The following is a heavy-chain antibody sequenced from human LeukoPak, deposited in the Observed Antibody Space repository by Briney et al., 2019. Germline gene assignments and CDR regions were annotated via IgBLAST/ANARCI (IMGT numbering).Heavy chain of an antibody. D-gene: IGHD1-26*01. V-gene: IGHV3-11*01. J-gene: IGHJ4*02. Sequence: SGGSLRLSCAASGFTFSDYYMSWIRQAPGKGLEWVSYISSSGSTIYYADSVKGRFTISRDNAKNSLYLQMNSLRAEDTAVYYCAREFSFLGRRGVLGYWGQGTLVTVSS. CDR3: AREFSFLGRRGVLGY. CDR1: GFTFSDYY. CDR2: ISSSGSTI.